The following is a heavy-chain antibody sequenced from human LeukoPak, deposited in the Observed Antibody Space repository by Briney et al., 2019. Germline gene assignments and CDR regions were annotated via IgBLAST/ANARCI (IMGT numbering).Heavy chain of an antibody. CDR1: GFIFSDYY. J-gene: IGHJ4*02. V-gene: IGHV3-11*01. D-gene: IGHD4/OR15-4a*01. Sequence: PGGSLRLSCAASGFIFSDYYMSWIRQAPGKGLERVSYISSSGSTIYYADSVKGRFTISRDNSKNTLYLQMNSLRAEDTAVYYCARRAGAYSHPYDYWGQGILVTVSS. CDR3: ARRAGAYSHPYDY. CDR2: ISSSGSTI.